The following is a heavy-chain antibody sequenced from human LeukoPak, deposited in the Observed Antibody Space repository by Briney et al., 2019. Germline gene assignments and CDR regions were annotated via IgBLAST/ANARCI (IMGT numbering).Heavy chain of an antibody. CDR2: ISWNSGSV. Sequence: TGGSLRLSCAASGFTFDDYAMHWVRQAPGKGLEWVSGISWNSGSVAYAVSVKGRFTISRDNAKNSLYLQMNSLRAEDMALYYCAKDISYGYCSSTSCYNYMDVWGKGTTVTVSS. V-gene: IGHV3-9*03. J-gene: IGHJ6*03. D-gene: IGHD2-2*03. CDR1: GFTFDDYA. CDR3: AKDISYGYCSSTSCYNYMDV.